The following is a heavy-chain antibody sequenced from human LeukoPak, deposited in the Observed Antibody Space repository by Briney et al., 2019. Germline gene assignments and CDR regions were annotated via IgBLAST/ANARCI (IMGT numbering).Heavy chain of an antibody. CDR2: ISPNSGST. D-gene: IGHD7-27*01. Sequence: GASVTVSCTSSGYTFTAYYIHWVRQAPGQGLEWMGWISPNSGSTDYAQKFLSRVTMTRDTSISTAYVELSSLTSDDTAVYYCAIQPWGSGNNWYFDLWGRGTLVTVSS. J-gene: IGHJ2*01. CDR1: GYTFTAYY. CDR3: AIQPWGSGNNWYFDL. V-gene: IGHV1-2*02.